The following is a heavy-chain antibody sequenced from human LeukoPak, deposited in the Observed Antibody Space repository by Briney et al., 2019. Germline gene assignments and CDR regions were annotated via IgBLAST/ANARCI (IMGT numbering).Heavy chain of an antibody. V-gene: IGHV4-61*03. D-gene: IGHD3-22*01. CDR1: GASISSDAYY. J-gene: IGHJ3*01. CDR3: VREASTSYYDSSGYYRQTETFDV. CDR2: VYYSGRT. Sequence: SETLSLTCAVSGASISSDAYYWHWIRRSPGKGLEWVGFVYYSGRTKYNPSLKSRVTMSIDTSTNHVSLRLRSVTAADTAMYFCVREASTSYYDSSGYYRQTETFDVWGLGTMVTVSS.